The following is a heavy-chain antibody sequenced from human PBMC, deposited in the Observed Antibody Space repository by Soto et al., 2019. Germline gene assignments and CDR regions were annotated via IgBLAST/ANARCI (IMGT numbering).Heavy chain of an antibody. CDR1: GGSISRNY. CDR2: ISYSGNT. V-gene: IGHV4-59*01. Sequence: QVQLQESGPGLVKPSETLSLTCTVSGGSISRNYWSWIRQPPGKGLEWIGYISYSGNTKYNPSLKSRVTISVDTSKNQFSLKLSSVTAADTAVYYCATGMATTFWYFDLWGRGTRVTVSP. D-gene: IGHD5-12*01. J-gene: IGHJ2*01. CDR3: ATGMATTFWYFDL.